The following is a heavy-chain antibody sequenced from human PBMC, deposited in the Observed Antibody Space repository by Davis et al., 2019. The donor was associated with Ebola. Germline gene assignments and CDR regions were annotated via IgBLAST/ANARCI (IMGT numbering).Heavy chain of an antibody. CDR1: GFTFSSYS. CDR2: ISSSSCTI. Sequence: GGSLRLSCAASGFTFSSYSMNWVRQAPGKGLEWVSYISSSSCTIYYADSVKGRFTISRDNAKNSLYLQMNSLRDEDTAVYYCARLGIAVAGPLYYYYGMDVWGKGTTVTVSS. J-gene: IGHJ6*04. D-gene: IGHD6-19*01. V-gene: IGHV3-48*02. CDR3: ARLGIAVAGPLYYYYGMDV.